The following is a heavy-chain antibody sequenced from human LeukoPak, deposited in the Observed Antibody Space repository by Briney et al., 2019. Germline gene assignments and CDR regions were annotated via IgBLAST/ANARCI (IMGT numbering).Heavy chain of an antibody. D-gene: IGHD3-10*01. CDR1: GFTFSSYW. V-gene: IGHV3-7*01. CDR2: IKQDGSEK. J-gene: IGHJ4*02. Sequence: GGSLRLSCAASGFTFSSYWMSWVRQAPGKGLEWVANIKQDGSEKYYVDSAKGRFTISRDNAKNSLYLQMNSLRAEDTAVYYCARDSAGDYFDYWGQGTLVTVSS. CDR3: ARDSAGDYFDY.